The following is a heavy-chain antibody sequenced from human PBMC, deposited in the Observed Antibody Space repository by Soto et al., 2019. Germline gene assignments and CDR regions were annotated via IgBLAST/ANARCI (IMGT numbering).Heavy chain of an antibody. CDR3: ARELPGYSSGWSDYYYGMDV. D-gene: IGHD6-19*01. CDR1: GFTFSSYG. Sequence: LRLSCAASGFTFSSYGMHWVRQAPGKGLEWVAVIWYDGSNKYYADSVKGRFTISRDNSKNTLYLQMNSLRAEDTAVYYCARELPGYSSGWSDYYYGMDVWGQGTTVTVSS. CDR2: IWYDGSNK. J-gene: IGHJ6*02. V-gene: IGHV3-33*01.